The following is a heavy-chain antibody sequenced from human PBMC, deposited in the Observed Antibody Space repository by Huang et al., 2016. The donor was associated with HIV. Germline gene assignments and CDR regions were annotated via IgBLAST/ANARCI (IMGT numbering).Heavy chain of an antibody. J-gene: IGHJ5*02. CDR1: GYSFSDYA. CDR2: INTKTGNA. Sequence: QVQLVQSGSEFKKPGASVRVSCKASGYSFSDYAVNWVRQAPGQGLEWMGWINTKTGNATYVQGFRGRFVFSLDTSVKTAYLHISSLKTEDAAVYYCARDARELRDYLVRFNWFAPWGQGTRVTVSS. V-gene: IGHV7-4-1*02. CDR3: ARDARELRDYLVRFNWFAP. D-gene: IGHD1-7*01.